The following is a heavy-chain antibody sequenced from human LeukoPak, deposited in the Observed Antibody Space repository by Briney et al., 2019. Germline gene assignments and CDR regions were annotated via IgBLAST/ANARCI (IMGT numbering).Heavy chain of an antibody. V-gene: IGHV5-51*01. J-gene: IGHJ3*02. Sequence: GESLRISCKGSGYNFIAYWIGWVRQTPGKGLEWMGIMYPGDSDTRYSPSFQGQVTMSAYKSISTAYLQWSSLKASDTAIYYCARRISVTTSRAFDIWGQGTVVTVSS. CDR1: GYNFIAYW. CDR3: ARRISVTTSRAFDI. CDR2: MYPGDSDT. D-gene: IGHD1-14*01.